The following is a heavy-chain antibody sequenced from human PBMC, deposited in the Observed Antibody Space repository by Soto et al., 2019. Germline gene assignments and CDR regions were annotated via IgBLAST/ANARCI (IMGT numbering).Heavy chain of an antibody. CDR3: ARGGRRYSSGWQYFDY. V-gene: IGHV4-34*01. D-gene: IGHD6-19*01. Sequence: PSETLSLTCAVYGGSFSGYYWSWIRQPPGKGLEWIGEINHSGSTNYNPSLKSRVTISVDTSKNQFSLKLSSVTAADTAVYYCARGGRRYSSGWQYFDYWGQGTLVTVSS. CDR2: INHSGST. CDR1: GGSFSGYY. J-gene: IGHJ4*02.